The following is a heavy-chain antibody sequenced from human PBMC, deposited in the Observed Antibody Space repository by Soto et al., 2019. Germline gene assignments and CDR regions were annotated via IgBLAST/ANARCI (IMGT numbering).Heavy chain of an antibody. J-gene: IGHJ5*02. Sequence: GASVKVSCKVSGYTLTELSMHWVRQAPGKGLEWMGGFGPEDGETIYAQKFQGRVTMTEDTSTDTAYMELSSLRFEDTAVYYCATDRGEYNWFDPWGQGTLVTVSS. D-gene: IGHD3-10*01. CDR2: FGPEDGET. V-gene: IGHV1-24*01. CDR1: GYTLTELS. CDR3: ATDRGEYNWFDP.